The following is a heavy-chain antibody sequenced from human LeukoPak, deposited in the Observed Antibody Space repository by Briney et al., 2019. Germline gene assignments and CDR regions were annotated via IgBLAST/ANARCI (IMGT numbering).Heavy chain of an antibody. Sequence: PSETLSLTCTVSGGSISSSGYYWGWIRQPPGKGLEWIASIYYSGSTYYNPSLKSRVTISVDTSKNQLSLKLSSLTAADTAVYDCARHEYSGSYYGLSWFDPWGQGTLVTVSS. D-gene: IGHD1-26*01. J-gene: IGHJ5*02. CDR3: ARHEYSGSYYGLSWFDP. CDR2: IYYSGST. CDR1: GGSISSSGYY. V-gene: IGHV4-39*01.